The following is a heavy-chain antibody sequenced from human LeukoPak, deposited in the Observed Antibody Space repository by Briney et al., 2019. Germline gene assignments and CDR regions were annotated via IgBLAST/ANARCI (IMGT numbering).Heavy chain of an antibody. CDR2: INSDGSST. D-gene: IGHD6-19*01. Sequence: GGSLRLSCEASGFPFSSHRMHWVRQAPGKGPVWVSRINSDGSSTSYADSVQGRFTISRDNAKNTLYLQMNSLRAEDTAVYYCARRGAVAGTFDYWGQGTLVTVSS. CDR3: ARRGAVAGTFDY. J-gene: IGHJ4*02. CDR1: GFPFSSHR. V-gene: IGHV3-74*01.